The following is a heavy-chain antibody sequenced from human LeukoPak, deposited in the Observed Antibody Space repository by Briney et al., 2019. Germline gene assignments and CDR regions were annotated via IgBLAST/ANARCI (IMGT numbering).Heavy chain of an antibody. CDR1: GFTFSSYG. Sequence: GGSLRLSCAASGFTFSSYGMSWVRQAPGKGLEWVSAISGSGGSTYYADSVKGRFTISRDNSKNTLYLQMNSLRAEDTAVYYCARIVVVIACFDYWGQGTLVTVSS. J-gene: IGHJ4*02. V-gene: IGHV3-23*01. D-gene: IGHD3-22*01. CDR2: ISGSGGST. CDR3: ARIVVVIACFDY.